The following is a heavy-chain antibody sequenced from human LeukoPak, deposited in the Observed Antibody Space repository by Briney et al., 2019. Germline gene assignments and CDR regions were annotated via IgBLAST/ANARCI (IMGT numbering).Heavy chain of an antibody. J-gene: IGHJ4*02. D-gene: IGHD2-2*01. Sequence: SETLSLTCTVSGGSISSYYWSWIRQPPGKGLEWIGYIYYSGSTNYNPSLKSRVTISVDTSKNQFSLKLSSVTAADTAVYYCSRQEGYCSSTSCHNHFDYWGQGTLVTVSS. CDR2: IYYSGST. V-gene: IGHV4-59*08. CDR1: GGSISSYY. CDR3: SRQEGYCSSTSCHNHFDY.